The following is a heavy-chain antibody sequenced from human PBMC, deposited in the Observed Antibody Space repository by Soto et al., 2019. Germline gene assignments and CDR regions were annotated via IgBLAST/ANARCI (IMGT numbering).Heavy chain of an antibody. Sequence: QVQLQESGPGLVKPSETLSLTCTVSGGSVSSGSYYWSWIRQPPGKGLEWIGYIYYSGSTNYNPSRKRLVTISVDTSKNQFSLKLSSVTAADTAVYYCARDAVGKVGSGSLNWFDPSGQGTLVTVSS. CDR3: ARDAVGKVGSGSLNWFDP. J-gene: IGHJ5*02. V-gene: IGHV4-61*01. CDR1: GGSVSSGSYY. D-gene: IGHD3-10*01. CDR2: IYYSGST.